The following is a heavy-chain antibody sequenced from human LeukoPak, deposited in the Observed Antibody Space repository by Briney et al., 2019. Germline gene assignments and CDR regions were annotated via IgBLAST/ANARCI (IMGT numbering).Heavy chain of an antibody. J-gene: IGHJ6*02. CDR2: IKRVGSEQ. D-gene: IGHD6-19*01. Sequence: GGALRLYCAASGFTFSRHWMSWVRQAAGKGLYQAPNIKRVGSEQYDVDSVTRRFTISRDNAKNSLYLQMNSLRAEDTAVYYCARDRGQWLVSNYYYYGIDVWGQGTTVTVSS. V-gene: IGHV3-7*01. CDR1: GFTFSRHW. CDR3: ARDRGQWLVSNYYYYGIDV.